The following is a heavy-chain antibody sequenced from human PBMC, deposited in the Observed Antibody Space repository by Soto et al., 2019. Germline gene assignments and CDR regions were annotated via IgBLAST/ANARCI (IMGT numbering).Heavy chain of an antibody. Sequence: FWIAWVRQMPGKGLEWMGIIYPGDSDTRYSPSFQGQVTISADKSISTAYLQWRSLRASDTAMYYCARPRSGSYRLEYYGMDVWGQGTTVTVSS. D-gene: IGHD3-10*01. J-gene: IGHJ6*02. CDR3: ARPRSGSYRLEYYGMDV. CDR2: IYPGDSDT. V-gene: IGHV5-51*01. CDR1: FW.